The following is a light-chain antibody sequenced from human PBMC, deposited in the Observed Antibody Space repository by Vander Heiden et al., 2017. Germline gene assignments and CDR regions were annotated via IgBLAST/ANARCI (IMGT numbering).Light chain of an antibody. CDR3: QQASTFPLT. CDR2: AAS. Sequence: DIQMTQSPSSVSASVGDRVTITCRASQGINNWLAWYQQKPGKAPKLLIYAASNLQTGVPSRFSGSGSGTDFTLTIDSLQPEDFAIYYCQQASTFPLTFGGGTKVEIK. CDR1: QGINNW. V-gene: IGKV1-12*01. J-gene: IGKJ4*01.